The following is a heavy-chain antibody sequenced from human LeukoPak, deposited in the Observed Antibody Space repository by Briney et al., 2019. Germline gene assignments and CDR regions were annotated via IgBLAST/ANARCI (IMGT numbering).Heavy chain of an antibody. V-gene: IGHV1-18*01. CDR1: GYTLTSYG. Sequence: ASVKVSCKASGYTLTSYGISWVRQAPGQGLEWMGWISAYNGNTNYAQKLQGRVTMTTDTSTSTAYMELRSLRSDDTAVYYCARNYGDYWGGVGYFDYWGQGTLVTVSS. J-gene: IGHJ4*02. CDR3: ARNYGDYWGGVGYFDY. CDR2: ISAYNGNT. D-gene: IGHD4-17*01.